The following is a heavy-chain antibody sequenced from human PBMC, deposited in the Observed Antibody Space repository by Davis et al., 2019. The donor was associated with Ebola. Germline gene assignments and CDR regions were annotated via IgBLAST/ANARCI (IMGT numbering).Heavy chain of an antibody. CDR2: IYPGDSDT. V-gene: IGHV5-51*01. J-gene: IGHJ4*02. Sequence: GESLKISCKGSGYSFTTYWIGWVRQMPGKGLEWMGIIYPGDSDTRYSPSFQGQVTISADKSTAYLQWSSLTASDTAMYYCARPGLVHYDGGGDYYATYFDYWGQGTLVTVSS. CDR1: GYSFTTYW. CDR3: ARPGLVHYDGGGDYYATYFDY. D-gene: IGHD3-22*01.